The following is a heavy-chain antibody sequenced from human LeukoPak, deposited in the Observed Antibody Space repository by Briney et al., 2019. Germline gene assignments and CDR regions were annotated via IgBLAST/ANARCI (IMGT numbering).Heavy chain of an antibody. Sequence: GGSLRLSCAASGFTLRDYHMNWVRQAPGKGLEWLSSITTISHYIYYAGAVRGRFTISRDNAKNSLYLQMNSLRGEDTAVYYCARSGGPGTYHQLRYNWFDPLGQGTLVTVSS. D-gene: IGHD3-10*01. CDR2: ITTISHYI. V-gene: IGHV3-21*01. J-gene: IGHJ5*02. CDR1: GFTLRDYH. CDR3: ARSGGPGTYHQLRYNWFDP.